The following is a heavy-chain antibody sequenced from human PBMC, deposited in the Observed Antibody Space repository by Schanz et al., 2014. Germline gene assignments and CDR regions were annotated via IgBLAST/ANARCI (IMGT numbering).Heavy chain of an antibody. Sequence: EVQLVESGGGLVKPGGSLRLSCAASGFTFSNYSMNWVRQAPGKGLEWVSSISSSSSYISYADSVKGRFTISRDNAKNLLYLRVNSQRAEDTAVYCCARGGYSRGWYERDIAHFDYWGQGTLVTVSS. CDR1: GFTFSNYS. D-gene: IGHD6-19*01. CDR2: ISSSSSYI. J-gene: IGHJ4*02. V-gene: IGHV3-21*01. CDR3: ARGGYSRGWYERDIAHFDY.